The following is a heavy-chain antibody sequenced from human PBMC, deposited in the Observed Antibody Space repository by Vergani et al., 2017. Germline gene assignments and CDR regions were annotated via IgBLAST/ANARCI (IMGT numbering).Heavy chain of an antibody. CDR3: TTDPRYCGDGSCYWLRDHHYYSMDV. CDR2: ISGSGGST. CDR1: GFTFSSYA. J-gene: IGHJ6*02. D-gene: IGHD2-21*01. Sequence: EVQLLESGGGLVQPGGSLRLSCAASGFTFSSYAMSWVCQAPGKGLEWVSAISGSGGSTYYADSVKGRFTNSRDNSKNTLYLQMNGLKTEDIGVYYCTTDPRYCGDGSCYWLRDHHYYSMDVWGQGTTVTVSS. V-gene: IGHV3-23*01.